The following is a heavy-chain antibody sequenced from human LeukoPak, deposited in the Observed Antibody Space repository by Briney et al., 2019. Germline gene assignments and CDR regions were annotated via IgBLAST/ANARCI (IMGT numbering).Heavy chain of an antibody. CDR3: ARGSEPHYYDSSTLDF. CDR2: INPNSGGT. Sequence: ASVKVSCKASGYTFTGYYMHWVRQAPEQGLEWMGWINPNSGGTNYAQKFQGRVTITRHTSISTAYMELSSLRSEDTAVYYCARGSEPHYYDSSTLDFWGQGTLVTVSS. V-gene: IGHV1-2*02. J-gene: IGHJ4*02. D-gene: IGHD3-22*01. CDR1: GYTFTGYY.